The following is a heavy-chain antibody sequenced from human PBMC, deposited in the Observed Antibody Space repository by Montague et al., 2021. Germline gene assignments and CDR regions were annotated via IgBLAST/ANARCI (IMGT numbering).Heavy chain of an antibody. D-gene: IGHD5-24*01. CDR2: IYYSGST. J-gene: IGHJ4*02. Sequence: SETLSLTCTVSGGSISSSSYYWGWIRQPPGKGLEWIGSIYYSGSTYSNPSLQSRVTISVDTSKNQFSLKLSSVTAADTAVYYCACYSRGRWLQSYFDYWGQGTLVTVSS. CDR3: ACYSRGRWLQSYFDY. V-gene: IGHV4-39*01. CDR1: GGSISSSSYY.